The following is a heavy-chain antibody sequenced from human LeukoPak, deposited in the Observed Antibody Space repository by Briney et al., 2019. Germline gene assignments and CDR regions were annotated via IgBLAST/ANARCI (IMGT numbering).Heavy chain of an antibody. V-gene: IGHV3-48*03. J-gene: IGHJ3*02. CDR2: ITSTGSTM. CDR1: GFTFSSYE. D-gene: IGHD4-17*01. Sequence: GGSLRLSCAASGFTFSSYEMNWVRQAPGKGLEWVSYITSTGSTMYYADSVKGRFTISRDNAKNSLYLQMNSLRAEDTAVYYCARDLGDYVGYDASDIWGQGTRVTVSS. CDR3: ARDLGDYVGYDASDI.